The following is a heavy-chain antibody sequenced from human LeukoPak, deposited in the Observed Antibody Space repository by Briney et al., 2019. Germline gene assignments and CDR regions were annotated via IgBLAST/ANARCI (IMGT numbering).Heavy chain of an antibody. V-gene: IGHV3-66*01. CDR3: ARSRYLDWGGAFDM. J-gene: IGHJ3*02. CDR2: IYSGGDT. D-gene: IGHD3-9*01. CDR1: GFTVSNNY. Sequence: GGSLRLSCAASGFTVSNNYMSWVRQAPGKGLQWVSVIYSGGDTYYADSVRGRFTISRDVSKNTVYLQLNNLRGEDTAIYYCARSRYLDWGGAFDMWGQGTMVTVSS.